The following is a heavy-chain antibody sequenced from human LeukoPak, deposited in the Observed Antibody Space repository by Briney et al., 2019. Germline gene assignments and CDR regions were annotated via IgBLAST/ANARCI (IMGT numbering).Heavy chain of an antibody. Sequence: ASVTVSCKASGYTFTIYGVSWMRQAPGQGLEWMGWITTYNGNTNYALKFQGRVTMTTDTSTSTAYMELRSLRSDDTAVYYCARGLGNYPEIPLDYWGQGTLVTVSS. CDR3: ARGLGNYPEIPLDY. J-gene: IGHJ4*02. D-gene: IGHD3-16*02. CDR2: ITTYNGNT. CDR1: GYTFTIYG. V-gene: IGHV1-18*01.